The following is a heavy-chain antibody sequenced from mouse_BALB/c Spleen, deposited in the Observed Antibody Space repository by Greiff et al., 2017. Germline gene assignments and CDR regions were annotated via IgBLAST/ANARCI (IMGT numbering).Heavy chain of an antibody. Sequence: EVQLQQSGAELVKPGASVKLSCTASGFNIKDTYMHWVKQRPEQGLEWIGRIDPANGNTKYDPKFQGKATITADTSSNTAYLQLSSLTSEDTAVYYCASYDYDPYYYAMDYWGQGTSVTVSS. CDR1: GFNIKDTY. J-gene: IGHJ4*01. CDR2: IDPANGNT. D-gene: IGHD2-4*01. V-gene: IGHV14-3*02. CDR3: ASYDYDPYYYAMDY.